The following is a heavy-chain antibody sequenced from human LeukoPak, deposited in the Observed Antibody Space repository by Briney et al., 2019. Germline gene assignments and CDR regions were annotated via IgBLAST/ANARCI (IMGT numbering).Heavy chain of an antibody. D-gene: IGHD2-15*01. CDR2: MYYSGST. Sequence: SQTLSLTCTVSGGSISSGDYYWSWIRQPRGRGLELIGYMYYSGSTYYNPSLKSRVTISVDTSKNQFSLKLSSVTAADTAVYYCARGGYCSGGSCYAPPGILYWGQGTLFTVSS. J-gene: IGHJ4*02. V-gene: IGHV4-30-4*08. CDR1: GGSISSGDYY. CDR3: ARGGYCSGGSCYAPPGILY.